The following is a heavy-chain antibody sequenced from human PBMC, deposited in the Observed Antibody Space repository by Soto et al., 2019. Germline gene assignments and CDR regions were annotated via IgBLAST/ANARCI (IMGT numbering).Heavy chain of an antibody. Sequence: QVQLVESGGGVVQPGRSLRLSCAASGFTFSSYAMHWVRQAPGKGLEWVAVISYAGSNKYYADSVKGRFTISRDNSKNTLYLQMNSLRAEDTGVYCCARPLWRDDYNWGYFDLWGRGTLVTVSS. V-gene: IGHV3-30-3*01. CDR1: GFTFSSYA. D-gene: IGHD4-4*01. CDR2: ISYAGSNK. J-gene: IGHJ2*01. CDR3: ARPLWRDDYNWGYFDL.